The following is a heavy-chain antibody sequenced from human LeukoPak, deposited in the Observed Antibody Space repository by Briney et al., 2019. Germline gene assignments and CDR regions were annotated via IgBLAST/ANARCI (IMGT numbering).Heavy chain of an antibody. CDR3: ARGHYDILTASYKWTPDY. V-gene: IGHV3-21*06. D-gene: IGHD3-9*01. J-gene: IGHJ4*02. CDR1: GFTFRTYN. CDR2: ITSGGTYP. Sequence: GRSLRLSCAASGFTFRTYNMDGVRQAPGKGLEWVSSITSGGTYPYYADSVKGRFTTSRDNAKNSLSLQLSGLRAEDTAVYYCARGHYDILTASYKWTPDYWGQGILVTVSS.